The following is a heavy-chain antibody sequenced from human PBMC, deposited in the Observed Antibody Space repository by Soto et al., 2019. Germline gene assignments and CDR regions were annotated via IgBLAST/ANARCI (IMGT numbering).Heavy chain of an antibody. CDR2: INHSGST. J-gene: IGHJ4*02. D-gene: IGHD5-12*01. CDR1: GGSFSGYY. CDR3: ARGYDSKGYFDY. V-gene: IGHV4-34*01. Sequence: SETLSLTCAVYGGSFSGYYWSWIRQPPGKGLEWIGEINHSGSTNYNPSLKSRVTISVDTSKNQFSLKLSSVTAADTAVYYCARGYDSKGYFDYWGQGTLVTVSS.